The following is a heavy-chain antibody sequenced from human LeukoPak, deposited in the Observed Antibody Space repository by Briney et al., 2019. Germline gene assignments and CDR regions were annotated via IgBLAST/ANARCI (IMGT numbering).Heavy chain of an antibody. D-gene: IGHD2-2*02. Sequence: SQTLSLTCALSGDSVSSNTASWNWIRQSPSRGLEWLGRTYSRSKWYNEYAASMRSRITINSDTSKNQFSLQLNSVTPEDTAVYYCARATYHFDNWGQGTLVTVSS. CDR1: GDSVSSNTAS. CDR2: TYSRSKWYN. CDR3: ARATYHFDN. J-gene: IGHJ4*02. V-gene: IGHV6-1*01.